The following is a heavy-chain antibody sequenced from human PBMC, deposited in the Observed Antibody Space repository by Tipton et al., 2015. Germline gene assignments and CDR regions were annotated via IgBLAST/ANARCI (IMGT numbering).Heavy chain of an antibody. V-gene: IGHV3-64D*08. D-gene: IGHD3-22*01. CDR2: ISSNGYNT. CDR1: GFTLSRYA. J-gene: IGHJ4*02. CDR3: VKDGYYYDNSGYSPLDY. Sequence: SLRLSCSAAGFTLSRYAMNWVRQAPGKGLEYVSAISSNGYNTYYADSVKGRFTISRDNSKNALYLQMSSLRAEDTAVYYCVKDGYYYDNSGYSPLDYWGQGTLVTVSS.